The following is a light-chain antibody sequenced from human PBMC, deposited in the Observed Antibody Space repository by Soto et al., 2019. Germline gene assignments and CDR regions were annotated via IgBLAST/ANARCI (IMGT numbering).Light chain of an antibody. V-gene: IGKV1-12*01. CDR3: QQPKSLPRT. Sequence: DIQMTQSPSSVSASVGDRVTITCRASQDISNWLAWYQQKPGKAPKLLIYAASNLQSGVPSRFSGSGSGTDFTLTINNLQPEDFATYYCQQPKSLPRTFGGGTKVEIK. CDR1: QDISNW. CDR2: AAS. J-gene: IGKJ4*01.